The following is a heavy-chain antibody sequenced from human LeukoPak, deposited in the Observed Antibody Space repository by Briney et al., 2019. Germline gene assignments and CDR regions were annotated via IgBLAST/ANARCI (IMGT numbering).Heavy chain of an antibody. CDR2: MNPNSGNT. J-gene: IGHJ4*02. V-gene: IGHV1-8*01. D-gene: IGHD6-19*01. Sequence: AASVKVSCKASGYTFTRYDINWVRQATGQGLEWMGWMNPNSGNTGYAQKFQGRVTMTRNTSISTAYMELSSLRSEDTAVYYCARFIAVATDFDYWGQGTLVTVSS. CDR1: GYTFTRYD. CDR3: ARFIAVATDFDY.